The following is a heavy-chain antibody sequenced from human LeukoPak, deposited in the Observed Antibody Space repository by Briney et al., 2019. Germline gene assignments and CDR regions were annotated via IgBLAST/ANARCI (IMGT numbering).Heavy chain of an antibody. V-gene: IGHV3-30*19. CDR3: AREHGRSGYFDY. D-gene: IGHD3-22*01. CDR1: GFSFSSYA. CDR2: ISSDGSEK. J-gene: IGHJ4*02. Sequence: GGSLRLSCAASGFSFSSYAIHWVRQAPGKGLEWLSFISSDGSEKYYADSVKGRFTISRDNSKNTLYLQLSSLRVEDTAVYYCAREHGRSGYFDYWGQGTLVSVSS.